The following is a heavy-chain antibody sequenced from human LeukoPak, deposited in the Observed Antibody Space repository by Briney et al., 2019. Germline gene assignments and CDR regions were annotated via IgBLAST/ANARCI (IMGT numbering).Heavy chain of an antibody. CDR1: GFTFSSYW. V-gene: IGHV3-7*01. D-gene: IGHD2-8*01. Sequence: GGSLRLSCAASGFTFSSYWMTWVRQAPGKGLEWVAMIKEDGSEQYYVDSVKGRFTISRDNAKNSLSLQMNSLRAEDTAVYCCARPNGGDYYMDAWGKGTTVTVSS. CDR2: IKEDGSEQ. J-gene: IGHJ6*03. CDR3: ARPNGGDYYMDA.